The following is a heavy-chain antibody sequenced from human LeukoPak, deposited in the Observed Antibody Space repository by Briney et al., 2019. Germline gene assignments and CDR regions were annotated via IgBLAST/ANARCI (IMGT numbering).Heavy chain of an antibody. V-gene: IGHV1-8*01. D-gene: IGHD2-2*01. CDR2: MNPNSGNT. Sequence: ASVKVSCKASGYTFTSYDINWVRQATGQRLEWMGWMNPNSGNTGYAQKFQGRVTMTRNTSISTAYMELSSLRSEDTAVCYCARGLPAAIGTPRYNWFDPWGQGTLVTVSS. CDR1: GYTFTSYD. CDR3: ARGLPAAIGTPRYNWFDP. J-gene: IGHJ5*02.